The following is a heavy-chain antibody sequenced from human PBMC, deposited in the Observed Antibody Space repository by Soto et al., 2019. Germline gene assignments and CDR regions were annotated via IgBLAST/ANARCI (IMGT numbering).Heavy chain of an antibody. CDR1: GYSFSTYW. CDR3: ARPVNGGYVY. V-gene: IGHV5-51*01. Sequence: GASLKISCKGSGYSFSTYWIGWVRQMPGKGLEWMGIIYPGDSDTRYRPSFEGQVTISADKSISTAYLQWSSLKASDTATYYCARPVNGGYVYGGQGTLVTVSS. J-gene: IGHJ4*02. CDR2: IYPGDSDT. D-gene: IGHD5-12*01.